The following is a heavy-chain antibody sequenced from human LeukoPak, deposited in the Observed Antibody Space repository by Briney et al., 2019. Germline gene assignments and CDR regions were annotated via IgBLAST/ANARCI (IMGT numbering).Heavy chain of an antibody. Sequence: ASVKVSCKASGYTFTGYYMHWVRQAPGQGLEWMGWINPNSGGTNYAQKFQGRVTMTGDTSISTAYMELSRLRSDDTAVYYCARARNWNWGNFDYWGQGTLVTVSS. V-gene: IGHV1-2*02. D-gene: IGHD1-1*01. CDR3: ARARNWNWGNFDY. J-gene: IGHJ4*02. CDR1: GYTFTGYY. CDR2: INPNSGGT.